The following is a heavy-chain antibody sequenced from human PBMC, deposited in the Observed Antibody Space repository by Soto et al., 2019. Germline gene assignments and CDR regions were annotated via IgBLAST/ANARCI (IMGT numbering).Heavy chain of an antibody. J-gene: IGHJ5*02. CDR1: GYTLTELS. D-gene: IGHD3-22*01. Sequence: VSCRVSGYTLTELSMHWVRQAPGKGLEWMGGFDPEDGETIYAQKFQGRVTMTEDTSTDTAYMELSSLRSEDTAVYYCATRLLDCYWFGPWGQGTLVTVSS. CDR3: ATRLLDCYWFGP. CDR2: FDPEDGET. V-gene: IGHV1-24*01.